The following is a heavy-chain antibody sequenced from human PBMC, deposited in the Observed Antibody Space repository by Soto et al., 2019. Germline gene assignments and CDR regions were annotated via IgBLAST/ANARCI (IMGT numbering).Heavy chain of an antibody. D-gene: IGHD1-26*01. CDR3: ARWVPTGGWDV. J-gene: IGHJ1*01. CDR2: TSYDGSDK. V-gene: IGHV3-30*19. Sequence: QVQLVESGGGGVQPGTSLRVSCVGAGFTFRSYVIHWVRQAPGKGLEWVAITSYDGSDKYYGDSVRGRFTIARDKSRNTVDLEMDCLRLEDTDLYYGARWVPTGGWDVWGQCTLVSVSS. CDR1: GFTFRSYV.